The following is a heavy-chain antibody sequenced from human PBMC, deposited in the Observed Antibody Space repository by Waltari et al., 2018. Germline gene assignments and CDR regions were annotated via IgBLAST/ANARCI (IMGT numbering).Heavy chain of an antibody. CDR3: ARHHGNYYDSSGPDY. CDR2: IIPIFGTA. CDR1: GGTFSSYA. D-gene: IGHD3-22*01. V-gene: IGHV1-69*01. J-gene: IGHJ4*02. Sequence: QVQLVQSGAEVKKPGSSVKVSCKASGGTFSSYAISWVGRAPGQGLEWMGGIIPIFGTANYAQKFQGRVTITADESTSTAYMELSSLRSEDTAVYYCARHHGNYYDSSGPDYWGQGTLVTVSS.